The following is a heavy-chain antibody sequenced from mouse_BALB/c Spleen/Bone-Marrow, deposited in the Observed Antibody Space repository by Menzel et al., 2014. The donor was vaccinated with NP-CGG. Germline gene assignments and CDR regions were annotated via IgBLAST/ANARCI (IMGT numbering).Heavy chain of an antibody. J-gene: IGHJ2*01. CDR3: SKDGGYDYSYYFDY. Sequence: EVKLVESGGGLVKPGGSLKLSCAASGFTFSSYSMSWVRQTPEKRLEGVATISSGGHCTYYPDSVKGRFTISRDNAKNTLYLQMSSLKSEDTAMYYCSKDGGYDYSYYFDYWGQGTTLTVSS. D-gene: IGHD2-4*01. CDR2: ISSGGHCT. V-gene: IGHV5-6-4*01. CDR1: GFTFSSYS.